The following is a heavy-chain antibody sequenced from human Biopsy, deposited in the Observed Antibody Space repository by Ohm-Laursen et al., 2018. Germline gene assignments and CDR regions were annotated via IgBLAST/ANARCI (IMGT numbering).Heavy chain of an antibody. J-gene: IGHJ6*02. Sequence: GSLRLSCSASGFTFSSHAMSWVRQAPGKGLECVSVINGSGGSTYYADPVKGRFTISRDNAMNSLYLEMNSLRAEDTAVYYCARDIWLVRLETATMQYSHMDVWGQGTAVSVSS. CDR3: ARDIWLVRLETATMQYSHMDV. V-gene: IGHV3-23*01. CDR1: GFTFSSHA. CDR2: INGSGGST. D-gene: IGHD5-24*01.